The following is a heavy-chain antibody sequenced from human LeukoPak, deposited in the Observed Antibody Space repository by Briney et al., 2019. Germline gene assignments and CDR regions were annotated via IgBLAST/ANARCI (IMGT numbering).Heavy chain of an antibody. CDR1: GGSISSYY. Sequence: SETLSLTCTVSGGSISSYYWSWIRQPPGKGLDWIGYIYYSGSTNYNPSLKSRVTISVDTSKNQFSLKLSSVTAADTAVYYCARSLYSSSQPFDYWGQGTLVTVSS. J-gene: IGHJ4*02. D-gene: IGHD6-13*01. CDR3: ARSLYSSSQPFDY. CDR2: IYYSGST. V-gene: IGHV4-59*01.